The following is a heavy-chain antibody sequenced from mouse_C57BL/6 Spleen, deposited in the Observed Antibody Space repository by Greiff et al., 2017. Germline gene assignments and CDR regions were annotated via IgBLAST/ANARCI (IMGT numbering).Heavy chain of an antibody. CDR2: IDPANGHT. V-gene: IGHV14-3*01. J-gene: IGHJ4*01. CDR1: GFNIKNTY. D-gene: IGHD1-1*01. Sequence: EVQLQQSVAELVRPGASVKLSCTASGFNIKNTYMHWVKQRPEQGLEWIGRIDPANGHTKYAPKVQGQATIKADTSSNTAYLQLSSLTSEDTAIYYCARPLITTVVATNYAMDYWGQGTSVTVSS. CDR3: ARPLITTVVATNYAMDY.